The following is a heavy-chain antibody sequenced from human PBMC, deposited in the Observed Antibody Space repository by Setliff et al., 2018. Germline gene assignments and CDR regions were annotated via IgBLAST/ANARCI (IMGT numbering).Heavy chain of an antibody. V-gene: IGHV4-34*01. CDR1: GGSFSGYY. J-gene: IGHJ6*02. Sequence: SETLSLTCAVYGGSFSGYYWSWIRQPPGKGLEWIGSISHSGSAYYNPSLKSRVTISLDMSKNQFSLTLSSVTAADTAVYYGARGKVLYDYVWGSYRYEDYYYGMDVWGQGTTVTVSS. CDR2: ISHSGSA. D-gene: IGHD3-16*02. CDR3: ARGKVLYDYVWGSYRYEDYYYGMDV.